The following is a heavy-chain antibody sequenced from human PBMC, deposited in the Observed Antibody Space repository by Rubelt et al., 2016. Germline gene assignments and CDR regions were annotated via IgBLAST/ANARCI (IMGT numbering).Heavy chain of an antibody. CDR3: ARGRDYGDFPPLGY. V-gene: IGHV4-34*10. J-gene: IGHJ4*02. CDR1: GGSFNVYY. CDR2: INDSGST. D-gene: IGHD4-17*01. Sequence: QVQLQESGPGLVKPSETLSLTCTVSGGSFNVYYWTWIRQPPGKGLEWIGEINDSGSTNYNPSLKSRVTISVDTSKNQFSLKMSSVTAADTAVYYCARGRDYGDFPPLGYWGQGTLVTVSS.